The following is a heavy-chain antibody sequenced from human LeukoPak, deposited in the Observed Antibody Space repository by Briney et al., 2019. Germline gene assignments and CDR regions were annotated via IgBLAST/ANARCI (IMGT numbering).Heavy chain of an antibody. J-gene: IGHJ4*02. CDR2: IIPIFGTA. CDR1: GGTFSSYA. CDR3: ARDRRIVVAATKWSD. V-gene: IGHV1-69*13. Sequence: SVKVSCKAPGGTFSSYAISWVRQAPGQGLEWMGGIIPIFGTANYAQKFQGRVTITADESTSTAYMELRSLRSDDTAVYYCARDRRIVVAATKWSDWGQGTLVTVSS. D-gene: IGHD2-15*01.